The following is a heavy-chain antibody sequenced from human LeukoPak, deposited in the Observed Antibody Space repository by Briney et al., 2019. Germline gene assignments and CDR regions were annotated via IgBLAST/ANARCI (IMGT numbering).Heavy chain of an antibody. CDR2: IKQDGSEK. CDR1: GFTFSSYW. V-gene: IGHV3-7*01. D-gene: IGHD3-22*01. J-gene: IGHJ3*02. Sequence: GGSLRLSCAAPGFTFSSYWMSWVRQAPGKGLEWVANIKQDGSEKYYVDSVKGRFTISRDNAKNSLYLQMNSLRAEDTAVYYCARDSSGYSDAFDIWGQGTMVTVSS. CDR3: ARDSSGYSDAFDI.